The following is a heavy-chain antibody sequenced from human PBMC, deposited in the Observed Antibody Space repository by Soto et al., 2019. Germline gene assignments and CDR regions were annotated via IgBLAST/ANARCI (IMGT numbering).Heavy chain of an antibody. Sequence: QVQVVQSGAEVKKPGASVTVSCKVSGYTLTDLAMHWVRQAPGKGLEWVGGFDPEDGETIYAQKFQGRVTMTEDTSTDTAYMELSSLRSEDTAVYYCATRGTRWLQSPFDYWGQGTLVTVSS. D-gene: IGHD1-1*01. J-gene: IGHJ4*02. V-gene: IGHV1-24*01. CDR1: GYTLTDLA. CDR3: ATRGTRWLQSPFDY. CDR2: FDPEDGET.